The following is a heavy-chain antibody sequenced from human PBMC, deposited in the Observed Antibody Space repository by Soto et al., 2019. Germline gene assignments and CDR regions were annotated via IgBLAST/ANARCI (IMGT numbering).Heavy chain of an antibody. CDR1: GFTFSSYA. CDR2: ISVSSSDI. V-gene: IGHV3-21*06. J-gene: IGHJ6*04. CDR3: AKEGSFGAWDC. Sequence: DVQLVDSGGGLVKPGGSLRLSCAASGFTFSSYAMTWVRQAPGKGLEWVSSISVSSSDIYYADSVKGRFTISRDNSKNSLYLKIHRLRTDGTGVDYFAKEGSFGAWDCWGKGTTVTVSS. D-gene: IGHD3-10*01.